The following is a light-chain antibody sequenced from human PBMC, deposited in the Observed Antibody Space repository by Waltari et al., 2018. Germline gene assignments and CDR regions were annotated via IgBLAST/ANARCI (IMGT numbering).Light chain of an antibody. V-gene: IGKV1-39*01. CDR2: AVS. CDR3: QQTYSSLS. CDR1: QSVSSTH. Sequence: TQSPGTLSLSPGETAALSCRASQSVSSTHLAWYQQKPGKAPKLLIYAVSSLQSGVPSRFSGSGSGTDFTLTIASLQPEDLATYYCQQTYSSLSFGGGTKVEIK. J-gene: IGKJ4*01.